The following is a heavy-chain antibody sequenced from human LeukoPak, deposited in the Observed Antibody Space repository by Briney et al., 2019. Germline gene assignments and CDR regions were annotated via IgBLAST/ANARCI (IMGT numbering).Heavy chain of an antibody. V-gene: IGHV1-18*01. D-gene: IGHD3-10*01. CDR3: ARETITMVRGTWSSRFYYYGMDV. CDR1: GYTFTSYG. Sequence: ASVKVSCKASGYTFTSYGISWVRQAPGQGLEWMGWISAYNGNTNYAQKLQGRVTMTTDTSTSTAYMELRSLRSDDTAVYYCARETITMVRGTWSSRFYYYGMDVWGQGTTVTVSS. J-gene: IGHJ6*02. CDR2: ISAYNGNT.